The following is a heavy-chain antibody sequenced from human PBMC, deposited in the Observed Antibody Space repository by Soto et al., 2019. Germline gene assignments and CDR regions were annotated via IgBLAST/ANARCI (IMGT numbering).Heavy chain of an antibody. Sequence: RASVQVSCKDSGYTFTSCGISWVRQAPGQGLEWMGWISAYNGNTNYAQKLQGRVTMTTDTSTSTAYLELRSLRSDDTAVYYCAREWMNGNSGWFDYWGQGTLVTVSS. J-gene: IGHJ4*02. D-gene: IGHD6-19*01. CDR2: ISAYNGNT. CDR3: AREWMNGNSGWFDY. CDR1: GYTFTSCG. V-gene: IGHV1-18*04.